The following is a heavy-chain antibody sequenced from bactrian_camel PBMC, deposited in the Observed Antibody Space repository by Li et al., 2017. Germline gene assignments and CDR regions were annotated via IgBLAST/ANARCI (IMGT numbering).Heavy chain of an antibody. CDR2: LYSDGSEE. V-gene: IGHV3-2*01. CDR1: GFTFITYY. J-gene: IGHJ4*01. Sequence: HVQLVESGGGLVQPGGSLRLTCTGSGFTFITYYITWVRQAPGKGLEWVASLYSDGSEEFYADSVKGRFTISRWNSKNTVYLQMDSLQPEDTAVYYCVTGPMTWPPLREYADWGQGTQVTVS. CDR3: VTGPMTWPPLREYAD. D-gene: IGHD1*01.